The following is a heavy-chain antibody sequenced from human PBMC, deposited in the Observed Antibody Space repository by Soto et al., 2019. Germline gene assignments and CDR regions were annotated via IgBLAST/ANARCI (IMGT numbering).Heavy chain of an antibody. CDR2: IKSKTDGGTT. D-gene: IGHD2-2*01. CDR1: GFTFSNAW. J-gene: IGHJ6*02. V-gene: IGHV3-15*01. CDR3: TTDVSVRAYQLLYYYYGMDV. Sequence: GGSLRLSCAASGFTFSNAWMSWVRQAPGKGLEWVGRIKSKTDGGTTDYAAPVKGRFTISRDDSKNTLYLQMNSLKTEDTAVYYCTTDVSVRAYQLLYYYYGMDVWGQGTTVTVSS.